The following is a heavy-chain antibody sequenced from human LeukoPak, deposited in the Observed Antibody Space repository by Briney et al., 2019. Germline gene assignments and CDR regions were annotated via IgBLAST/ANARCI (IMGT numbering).Heavy chain of an antibody. Sequence: PGGSLRLSCATSGFTLSRFTMNWVRQAPRKGLEGVSTIRYGSRDTRYAGSVKGRFTISRDDYQNIVSLQMDRLRAEDTALYYCTTRLRNHFDYWGEGAQVTVSS. D-gene: IGHD5-12*01. V-gene: IGHV3-23*01. CDR3: TTRLRNHFDY. J-gene: IGHJ4*02. CDR2: IRYGSRDT. CDR1: GFTLSRFT.